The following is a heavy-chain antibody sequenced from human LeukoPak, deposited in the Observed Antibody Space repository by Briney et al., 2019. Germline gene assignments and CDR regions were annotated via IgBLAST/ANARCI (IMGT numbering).Heavy chain of an antibody. Sequence: GGSLRLSCAVSGFIFSDYYMTWIRQAPGKGLEWIAYISNSGNTIYYTDSVRGRFSISRENAKNSLYLQMNSLRAEDTAVYYCARDSAPTVRFAFDIWGQGTMVTVSS. CDR2: ISNSGNTI. CDR3: ARDSAPTVRFAFDI. J-gene: IGHJ3*02. CDR1: GFIFSDYY. V-gene: IGHV3-11*01. D-gene: IGHD4-11*01.